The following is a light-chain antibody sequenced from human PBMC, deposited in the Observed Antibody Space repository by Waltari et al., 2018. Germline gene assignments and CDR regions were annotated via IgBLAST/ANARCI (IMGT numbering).Light chain of an antibody. CDR1: SSDVGCYAL. CDR3: CSYAYSNSLV. J-gene: IGLJ2*01. V-gene: IGLV2-23*02. Sequence: QSALPQPAPVSGSPGQSIPISCTGSSSDVGCYALFSWYQVHPGEAPKPMIHEVTKRPSGVSNRFSGSKSGNTASLRISGLQAEDEADYYCCSYAYSNSLVFGGGTKLTVL. CDR2: EVT.